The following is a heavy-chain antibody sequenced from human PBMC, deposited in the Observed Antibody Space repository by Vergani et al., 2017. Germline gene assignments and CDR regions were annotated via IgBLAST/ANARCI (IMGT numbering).Heavy chain of an antibody. J-gene: IGHJ6*02. CDR1: GGTFSSYA. CDR3: ARDRFISTVTTSYYYGMDV. Sequence: QVQLVQSGAEVKKPGSSVKVSCKASGGTFSSYAISWVRQAPGQGLEWMGGIIPIFGTANYAQKFQSRVTITADKPTSTAYMELSSLRSEDTAVYYCARDRFISTVTTSYYYGMDVWGQGTTVTVSS. CDR2: IIPIFGTA. V-gene: IGHV1-69*06. D-gene: IGHD4-17*01.